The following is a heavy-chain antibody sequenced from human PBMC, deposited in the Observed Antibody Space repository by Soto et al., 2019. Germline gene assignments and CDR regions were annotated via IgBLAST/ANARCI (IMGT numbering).Heavy chain of an antibody. J-gene: IGHJ4*02. CDR2: INAGNGNT. CDR3: AREWSRIGDFWSGASFDY. D-gene: IGHD3-3*01. CDR1: GYTFTSYA. Sequence: ASVKVSCKASGYTFTSYAMHWVRQAPGQRLEWMGWINAGNGNTKYSQKFQGRVTITRDTSASTAYMELSSLRSEDTAVYYCAREWSRIGDFWSGASFDYWGQGTLVTVSS. V-gene: IGHV1-3*01.